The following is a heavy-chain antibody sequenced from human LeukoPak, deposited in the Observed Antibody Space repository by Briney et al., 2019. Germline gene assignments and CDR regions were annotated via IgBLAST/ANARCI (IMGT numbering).Heavy chain of an antibody. Sequence: PGGSLRLSCVASGLTFRNYGFHWGRQAPGKGLELVAIIYSGGGTTKYYAESVKDRFTITRDASRDTLYLQMNSLRAEDTAVYYCVVILVPGGVWHFDLWGRGTLVTVSS. D-gene: IGHD2-2*01. J-gene: IGHJ2*01. CDR1: GLTFRNYG. CDR3: VVILVPGGVWHFDL. CDR2: IYSGGGTTK. V-gene: IGHV3-33*03.